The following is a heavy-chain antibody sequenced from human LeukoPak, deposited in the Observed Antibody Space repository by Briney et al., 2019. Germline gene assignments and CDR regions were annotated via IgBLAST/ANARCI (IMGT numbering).Heavy chain of an antibody. CDR1: GFTFSSYA. CDR3: AKDREWTRVRGVITHNWFDP. Sequence: PGGSLRPSCAASGFTFSSYAMSWVRQAPGKGLEWVSAISGSGGSTYYADSVKGRFTISRDNSKNMLYLQMNSLRAEDTAVYYCAKDREWTRVRGVITHNWFDPWGQGTLVTVSS. V-gene: IGHV3-23*01. J-gene: IGHJ5*02. D-gene: IGHD3-10*01. CDR2: ISGSGGST.